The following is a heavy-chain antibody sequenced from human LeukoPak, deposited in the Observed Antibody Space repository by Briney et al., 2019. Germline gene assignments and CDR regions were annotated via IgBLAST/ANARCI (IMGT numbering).Heavy chain of an antibody. D-gene: IGHD3-22*01. Sequence: GRSLRLSCAASAFTFDDYAMHWVRQAPGKGLEWVSGISWNSGSIVYADSVKGRFTISRDNAKKSLYLQMNSLRAEDTALYYCAKDATYYYDSSGYLDYWGQGTLVTVSS. CDR2: ISWNSGSI. J-gene: IGHJ4*02. CDR1: AFTFDDYA. CDR3: AKDATYYYDSSGYLDY. V-gene: IGHV3-9*01.